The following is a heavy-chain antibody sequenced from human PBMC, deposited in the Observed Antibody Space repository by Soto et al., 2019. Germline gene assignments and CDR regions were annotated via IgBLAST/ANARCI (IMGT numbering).Heavy chain of an antibody. D-gene: IGHD6-19*01. CDR3: AKGVPGIAVAGTGYFQH. J-gene: IGHJ1*01. Sequence: GGSLRLSCAASGFTFSSYGMHWVRQAPGKGLEWVAVMWYDGSNKYYADSVKGRFTISRDNSKNTLYLQMNSLRAEDTAVYYCAKGVPGIAVAGTGYFQHWGQGTLVTVSS. V-gene: IGHV3-33*06. CDR1: GFTFSSYG. CDR2: MWYDGSNK.